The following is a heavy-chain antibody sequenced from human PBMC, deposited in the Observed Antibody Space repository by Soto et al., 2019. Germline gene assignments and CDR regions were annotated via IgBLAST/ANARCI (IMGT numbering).Heavy chain of an antibody. D-gene: IGHD6-19*01. CDR3: ARSKRGSGSGWYSYYYYGMDV. J-gene: IGHJ6*02. CDR2: ISAYNGNT. Sequence: ASVKVSCKASGYTFTSYGISWVRQAPGQGLEWMGWISAYNGNTNYAQKLQGRVTMTTDTSTSTAYMELRSLRSDDTAVYYCARSKRGSGSGWYSYYYYGMDVWGQGNTVTVSS. CDR1: GYTFTSYG. V-gene: IGHV1-18*01.